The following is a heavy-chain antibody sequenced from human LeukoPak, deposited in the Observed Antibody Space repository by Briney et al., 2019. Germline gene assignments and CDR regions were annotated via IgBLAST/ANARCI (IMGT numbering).Heavy chain of an antibody. D-gene: IGHD1-26*01. CDR1: GFTFSSYS. V-gene: IGHV3-48*01. J-gene: IGHJ4*02. CDR3: ASWWELKY. CDR2: ISSTSSTI. Sequence: GGSLRLSCAASGFTFSSYSMNWVRQAPGKGLEWVSYISSTSSTIYYADSVKGRFTISRDNAKNSLYLQMNSLRAEDTAVYYCASWWELKYWGQGTLVTVSS.